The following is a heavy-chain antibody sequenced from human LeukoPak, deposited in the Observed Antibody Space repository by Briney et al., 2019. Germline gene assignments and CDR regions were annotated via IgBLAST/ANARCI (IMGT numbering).Heavy chain of an antibody. CDR3: ARAAGLGYCSGGSCTTTFDY. CDR2: ISYSGST. D-gene: IGHD2-15*01. J-gene: IGHJ4*02. V-gene: IGHV4-30-4*01. Sequence: SQTLSLTCTVSGGSISSGDYYWSWIRQPPGKGLEWIGYISYSGSTYYIPSLKSRVAISVDASRNQFSLKLSSVTAADTAVYYCARAAGLGYCSGGSCTTTFDYWGQGTLVTVSS. CDR1: GGSISSGDYY.